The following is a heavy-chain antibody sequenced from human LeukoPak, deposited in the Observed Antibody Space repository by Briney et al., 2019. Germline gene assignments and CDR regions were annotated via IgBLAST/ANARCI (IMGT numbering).Heavy chain of an antibody. CDR2: MHHSGST. CDR1: GDSIGSSDSY. V-gene: IGHV4-39*01. J-gene: IGHJ4*02. Sequence: SETLSLTCTVSGDSIGSSDSYWAWIRQPPGKGLEWIGSMHHSGSTYYNPSVKSRVTISVDTSKNQFSLKLSSVTAADTAVYYCARSFGYYYDSSGPGFWGQGTLVTVSS. CDR3: ARSFGYYYDSSGPGF. D-gene: IGHD3-22*01.